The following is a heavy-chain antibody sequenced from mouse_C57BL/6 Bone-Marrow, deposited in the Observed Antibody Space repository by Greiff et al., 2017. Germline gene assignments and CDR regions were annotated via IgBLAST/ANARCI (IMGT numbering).Heavy chain of an antibody. V-gene: IGHV5-9-1*02. Sequence: DVMLVESGEGLVKPGGSLKLSCAASGFTFSSYAMSWVRQTPEKRLEWVAYISSGGDYIYYADTVKGRFTISRDNARNTLYLQMSSLKSEDTAMYYCTRDTTVVYWYFDVWGTGTTVTVSS. CDR2: ISSGGDYI. CDR3: TRDTTVVYWYFDV. CDR1: GFTFSSYA. J-gene: IGHJ1*03. D-gene: IGHD1-1*01.